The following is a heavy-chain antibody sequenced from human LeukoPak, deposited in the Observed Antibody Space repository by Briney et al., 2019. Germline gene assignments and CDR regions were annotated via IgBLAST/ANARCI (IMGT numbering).Heavy chain of an antibody. D-gene: IGHD3-3*01. V-gene: IGHV4-34*01. J-gene: IGHJ5*02. CDR3: ARRRGTISWNWFDP. Sequence: SETLSLTCAVYGGSFSGYYWSWIRQPPGKGLEWIGEINHSGSTNYNPSLKSRVTISVDTSKNQFPLKLSSVTAADAAVYYCARRRGTISWNWFDPWGQGTLVTVSS. CDR1: GGSFSGYY. CDR2: INHSGST.